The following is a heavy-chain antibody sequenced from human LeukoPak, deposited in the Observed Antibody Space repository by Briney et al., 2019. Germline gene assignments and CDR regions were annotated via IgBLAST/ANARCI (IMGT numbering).Heavy chain of an antibody. J-gene: IGHJ5*02. CDR1: GGSISSSSYY. Sequence: PSETLSLTCTVSGGSISSSSYYWGWIRQPPGKGLEWIGSIYYSGSTYYNPSLKSRVTISVDTSKNQFSLKLSSVTAADTAVYYCARQRYSSSPRGRWFDPWGQGTLVTVSS. D-gene: IGHD6-13*01. CDR2: IYYSGST. CDR3: ARQRYSSSPRGRWFDP. V-gene: IGHV4-39*01.